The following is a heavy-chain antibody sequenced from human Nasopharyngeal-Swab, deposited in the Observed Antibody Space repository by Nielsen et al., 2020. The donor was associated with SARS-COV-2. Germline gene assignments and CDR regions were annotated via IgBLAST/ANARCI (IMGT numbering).Heavy chain of an antibody. J-gene: IGHJ2*01. Sequence: GESLKISCAASGFTVSSNYMSWVRQAPGKGLEWVSVIYSGGSTYYADSVKGRFTISRDNSKNTLYLQMNSLRAEDTAVYYCTRESGHGSYWYFDLWGRGTLVTVSS. CDR2: IYSGGST. CDR3: TRESGHGSYWYFDL. CDR1: GFTVSSNY. D-gene: IGHD5-12*01. V-gene: IGHV3-66*01.